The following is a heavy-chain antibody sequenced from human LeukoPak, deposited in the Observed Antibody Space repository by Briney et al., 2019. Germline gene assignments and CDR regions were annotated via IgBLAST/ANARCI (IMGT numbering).Heavy chain of an antibody. CDR3: ARLYYDILTGYYLDS. J-gene: IGHJ5*01. D-gene: IGHD3-9*01. CDR1: GGSFSGYY. Sequence: SETLSLTCAVYGGSFSGYYWSWIRQPPGKGLEWIGEINHSGSTNYNPSLKSRVTISVDTSKNQFSLKLSSVTAADTAVYYCARLYYDILTGYYLDSWGQGTLVTVSS. V-gene: IGHV4-34*01. CDR2: INHSGST.